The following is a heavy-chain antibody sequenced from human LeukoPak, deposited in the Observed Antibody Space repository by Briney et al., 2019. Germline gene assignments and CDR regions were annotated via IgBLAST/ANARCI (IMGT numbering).Heavy chain of an antibody. CDR2: ICTTGST. D-gene: IGHD6-6*01. V-gene: IGHV4-4*09. Sequence: ASETLSLTCTVSGGSISTYCCSWIRQPPGKGLERIGYICTTGSTNYNPSLKSRVTISVDTSKNQFSLKLSSVTAADTAVYYCARSYSSSSWVDYWGQGTLVTVSS. CDR3: ARSYSSSSWVDY. CDR1: GGSISTYC. J-gene: IGHJ4*02.